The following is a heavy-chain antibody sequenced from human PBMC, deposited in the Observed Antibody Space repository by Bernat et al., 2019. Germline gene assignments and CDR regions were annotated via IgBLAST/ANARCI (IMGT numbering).Heavy chain of an antibody. V-gene: IGHV4-39*01. J-gene: IGHJ3*02. D-gene: IGHD2-15*01. CDR2: VYYSGAT. Sequence: QLQLQESGPGLVKPSETLSLTCTVSGASISSSSYYWGWVRQPPGGGLEWIGSVYYSGATYCNPSLESRVTISVDTSKSQFSLTLTSVTAADTAVYYCARPRSGGGFDAFDIWGQGTMVTVSS. CDR1: GASISSSSYY. CDR3: ARPRSGGGFDAFDI.